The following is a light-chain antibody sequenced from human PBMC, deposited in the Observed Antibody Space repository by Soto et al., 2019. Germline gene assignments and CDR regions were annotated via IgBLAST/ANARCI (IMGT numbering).Light chain of an antibody. J-gene: IGKJ5*01. Sequence: EIVLTQSPGTLSLSPGQRGTLSCTASETIYSNYLAWYQQKPGQAPRLLIHGASIRATGIPDRFSGSGSGADFTLTTSRLEPEDFAVYYCQQYGRTPITFGQGTRLEIK. CDR3: QQYGRTPIT. CDR2: GAS. V-gene: IGKV3-20*01. CDR1: ETIYSNY.